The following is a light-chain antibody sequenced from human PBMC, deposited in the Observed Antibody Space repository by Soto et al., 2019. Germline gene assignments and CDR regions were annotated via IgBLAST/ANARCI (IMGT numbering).Light chain of an antibody. Sequence: QSVLTQPASVSGSPGQSITISCTGTSSDVGAYDYVTWYQQHPGKAPKLMIYDVSRRPSGVSNRFSGSKSGNTASLTISGLQAEDYADYYCNSYTSPITPYVFLTGTKVT. CDR3: NSYTSPITPYV. CDR2: DVS. J-gene: IGLJ1*01. V-gene: IGLV2-14*01. CDR1: SSDVGAYDY.